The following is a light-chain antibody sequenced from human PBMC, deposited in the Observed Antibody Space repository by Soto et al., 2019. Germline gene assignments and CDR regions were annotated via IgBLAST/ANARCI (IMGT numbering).Light chain of an antibody. V-gene: IGKV1-9*01. Sequence: IQLTQSPCFLSASVGYRVTITCRASQGISSYLAWFQQKPGRAPNLLIYGASTLQSGVPSRFSGSGSGTDFTLTISNLQPEDFATYYCQQLNDYPLTFGQGTRLEIK. CDR2: GAS. J-gene: IGKJ5*01. CDR3: QQLNDYPLT. CDR1: QGISSY.